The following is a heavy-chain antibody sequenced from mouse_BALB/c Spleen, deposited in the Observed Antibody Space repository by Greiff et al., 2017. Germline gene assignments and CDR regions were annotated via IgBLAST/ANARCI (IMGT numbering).Heavy chain of an antibody. Sequence: VQLKQSGAELVKPGASVKLSCTASGFNIKDTYMHWVKQRPEQGLEWIGRIDPANGNTKYDPKFQGKATITADTSSNTAYLQLSSLTSEDTAVYYCASPLFITTVVRYFDVWGAGTTVTVSS. D-gene: IGHD1-1*01. CDR1: GFNIKDTY. CDR3: ASPLFITTVVRYFDV. V-gene: IGHV14-3*02. J-gene: IGHJ1*01. CDR2: IDPANGNT.